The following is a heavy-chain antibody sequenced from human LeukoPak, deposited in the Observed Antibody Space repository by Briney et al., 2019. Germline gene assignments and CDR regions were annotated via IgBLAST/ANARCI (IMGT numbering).Heavy chain of an antibody. CDR3: ARGGGSYDY. Sequence: GGALRLSCAASGFTFSTYSINWVRQAPGKGLEWVSSISGDSNYIYYADSVRGRVTISRDNAKTSLYLQMNSLRADDTAVYYCARGGGSYDYWGQGTLVTVSS. J-gene: IGHJ4*02. D-gene: IGHD1-26*01. V-gene: IGHV3-21*01. CDR1: GFTFSTYS. CDR2: ISGDSNYI.